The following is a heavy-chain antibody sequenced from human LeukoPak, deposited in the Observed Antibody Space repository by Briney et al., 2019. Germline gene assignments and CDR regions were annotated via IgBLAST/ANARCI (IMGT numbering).Heavy chain of an antibody. J-gene: IGHJ6*04. V-gene: IGHV1-69*05. CDR1: GGSFSSEA. CDR2: IIPIFGTA. Sequence: ASVKVSCKAFGGSFSSEAISWVRQAPGQGLEWMGGIIPIFGTANYAQKFQGRVTITTDESTSTAYMEVSSLRSEDTAVYYCARGRPHGVWGKGTAVTVSS. CDR3: ARGRPHGV.